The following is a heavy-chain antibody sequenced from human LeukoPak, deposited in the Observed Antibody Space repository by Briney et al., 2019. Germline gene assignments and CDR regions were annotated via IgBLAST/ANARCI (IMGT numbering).Heavy chain of an antibody. D-gene: IGHD6-13*01. CDR2: IYHSGST. CDR3: ARXYRSSXXXXWFDP. CDR1: GGSISSGGYY. V-gene: IGHV4-30-2*01. J-gene: IGHJ5*02. Sequence: SETLSLTCTVSGGSISSGGYYWSWIRQPPGKGLEWIGYIYHSGSTCYNPSLKSRVTISVDTSKNQFSLKLSSVTAADTAVYYCARXYRSSXXXXWFDPWGQGTLVTVSS.